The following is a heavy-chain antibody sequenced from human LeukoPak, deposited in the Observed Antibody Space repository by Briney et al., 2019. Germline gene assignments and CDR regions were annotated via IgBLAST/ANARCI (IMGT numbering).Heavy chain of an antibody. J-gene: IGHJ4*02. CDR1: GFTFSSYW. V-gene: IGHV3-74*01. D-gene: IGHD5-18*01. CDR2: INSDGSST. Sequence: GGSLRLSCAASGFTFSSYWMHWVRQAPGKGLVWVSRINSDGSSTSYADSVKGRFTISRDNAKNTLYLQMNSLRAEDTAVYYCARVAAPIMYVDTAMFFDYWGQGTLVTVSS. CDR3: ARVAAPIMYVDTAMFFDY.